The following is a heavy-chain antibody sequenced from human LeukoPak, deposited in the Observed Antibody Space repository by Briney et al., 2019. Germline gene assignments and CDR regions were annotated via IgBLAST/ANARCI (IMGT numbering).Heavy chain of an antibody. CDR2: IYHSGST. J-gene: IGHJ3*02. CDR1: GGSISSSSYY. CDR3: ARDRTQLWPYDAFDI. V-gene: IGHV4-39*07. D-gene: IGHD5-18*01. Sequence: SETLSLTCTVSGGSISSSSYYWGWIRQPPGKGLEWIGSIYHSGSTYYNPSLKSRVTISVDTSKNQFSLKLSSVTAADTAVYYCARDRTQLWPYDAFDIWGQGTMVTVSS.